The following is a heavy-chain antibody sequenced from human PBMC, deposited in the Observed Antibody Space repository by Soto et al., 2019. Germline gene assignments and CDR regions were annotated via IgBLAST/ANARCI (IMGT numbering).Heavy chain of an antibody. CDR2: ISGSGGST. CDR3: AKVAGYSSSSVDSDYFDY. V-gene: IGHV3-23*01. CDR1: GFTFSSYA. D-gene: IGHD6-6*01. Sequence: GGSLGLSCAASGFTFSSYAMSWVRQAPGKGLEWVSAISGSGGSTYYADSVKGRFTISRDNSKNTLYLQMNSLRAEDTAVYYCAKVAGYSSSSVDSDYFDYWGQGTLVTVSS. J-gene: IGHJ4*02.